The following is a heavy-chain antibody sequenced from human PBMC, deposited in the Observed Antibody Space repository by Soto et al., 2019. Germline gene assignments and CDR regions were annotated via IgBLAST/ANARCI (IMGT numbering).Heavy chain of an antibody. V-gene: IGHV4-39*07. D-gene: IGHD5-12*01. CDR3: ARRDGSTNLDY. Sequence: SETLSLTCTVSGGSISSGDYYWSWIRQPPGKGLEWIGEINHSGSTNYNPSLKSRVTISVDTSKNQFSLKLSSVTAADTAVYYCARRDGSTNLDYWGQGTLVTVSS. J-gene: IGHJ4*02. CDR2: INHSGST. CDR1: GGSISSGDYY.